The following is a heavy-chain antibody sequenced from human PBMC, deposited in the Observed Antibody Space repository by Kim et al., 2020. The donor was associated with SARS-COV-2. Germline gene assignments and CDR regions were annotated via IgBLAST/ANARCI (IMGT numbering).Heavy chain of an antibody. Sequence: SETLSLTCTVSGGSISTYYWSWIRQSPGKGLEWIGYMYYGGNIYFTENTNYNPSLKSRVTISGDTSKNQFSLKLSSVTATDTAVYYCARGEGSYNFHGMDVWGQGTTVTVSS. V-gene: IGHV4-59*08. CDR2: MYYGGNIYFTENT. CDR3: ARGEGSYNFHGMDV. J-gene: IGHJ6*02. D-gene: IGHD1-26*01. CDR1: GGSISTYY.